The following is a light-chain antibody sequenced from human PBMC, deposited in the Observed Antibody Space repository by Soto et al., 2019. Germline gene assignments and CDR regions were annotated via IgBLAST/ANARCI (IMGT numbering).Light chain of an antibody. CDR2: AAS. CDR1: QSVSSS. J-gene: IGKJ4*01. Sequence: EIVMTQSPATLSVSPGERVTLSCRASQSVSSSLAWYQQKPGQAPRLLIYAASSRATGVPARFSGSGSGTEFTLPISSLQSEDFAVYYCQQYNNWVTFGGGTQVEIK. V-gene: IGKV3-15*01. CDR3: QQYNNWVT.